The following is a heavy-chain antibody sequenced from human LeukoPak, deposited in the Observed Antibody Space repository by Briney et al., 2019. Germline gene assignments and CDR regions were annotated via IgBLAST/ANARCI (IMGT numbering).Heavy chain of an antibody. V-gene: IGHV3-23*01. J-gene: IGHJ5*01. Sequence: GGSLRLSCAASGFTFRSYAMQWVRQAPGKGLEWVSYITYNSGTIFYADSVKGRFTISRDNSKNTLYLQMTSLRVEDTAVYYCAKTFYYGSGLYYYTFDSWGQGTLVTVSS. D-gene: IGHD3-10*01. CDR3: AKTFYYGSGLYYYTFDS. CDR2: ITYNSGTI. CDR1: GFTFRSYA.